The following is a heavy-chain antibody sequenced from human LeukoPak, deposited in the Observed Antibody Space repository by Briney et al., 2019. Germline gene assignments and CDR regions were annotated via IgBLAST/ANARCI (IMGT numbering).Heavy chain of an antibody. V-gene: IGHV1-2*02. CDR3: ARGYYGSGRIKYYFDY. J-gene: IGHJ4*02. Sequence: ASVKVSCKASGYTFTGYYMHWVRQAPGQGLEWMGWINPNSGGTNYAQKLQGRVTMTTDTSTSTAYMELRSLRSDDTAVYYCARGYYGSGRIKYYFDYWGQGTLVTVSS. CDR1: GYTFTGYY. D-gene: IGHD3-10*01. CDR2: INPNSGGT.